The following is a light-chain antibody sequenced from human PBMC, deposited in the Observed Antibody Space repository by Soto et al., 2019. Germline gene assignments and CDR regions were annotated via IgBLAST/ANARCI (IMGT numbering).Light chain of an antibody. CDR3: SSYTSSGTYV. Sequence: QSVLTQPASVSGSPGQSITLSCTGTSSDVGGYEFVSWYQQHPDNAPKLIIYDVSDRPSGESSRFSGSKSANTASLTISGLQAEDEADYYCSSYTSSGTYVYGTGTKVTVL. CDR2: DVS. J-gene: IGLJ1*01. V-gene: IGLV2-14*01. CDR1: SSDVGGYEF.